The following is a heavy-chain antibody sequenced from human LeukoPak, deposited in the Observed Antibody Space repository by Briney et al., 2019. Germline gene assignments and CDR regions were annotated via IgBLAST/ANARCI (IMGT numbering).Heavy chain of an antibody. V-gene: IGHV3-74*01. CDR2: IRSDGSST. CDR3: ARNGGDNYGDLEY. Sequence: GGSLRLSCAASGFTFSSYWMRWVCQAPGKGLVWVSRIRSDGSSTSYADSVKGRFTISRDNAKNTLYLQMNSLIAEDTAVYCCARNGGDNYGDLEYWGQGTLVTVSS. D-gene: IGHD4-17*01. CDR1: GFTFSSYW. J-gene: IGHJ4*02.